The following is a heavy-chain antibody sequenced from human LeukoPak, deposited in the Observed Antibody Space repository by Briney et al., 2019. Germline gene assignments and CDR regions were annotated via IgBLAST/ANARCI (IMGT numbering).Heavy chain of an antibody. CDR1: GFTFSSYG. CDR2: FGLYGGTT. J-gene: IGHJ3*01. CDR3: VKDSSTTSWYFAFDV. Sequence: GRSLRLSCAASGFTFSSYGMHWVRQAPGKGLEWVSSFGLYGGTTHYADSVKGRFTISRDNSKNTPYLQMTSLRADDTAVYYCVKDSSTTSWYFAFDVWGQGTMVAVSS. V-gene: IGHV3-23*01. D-gene: IGHD2-2*01.